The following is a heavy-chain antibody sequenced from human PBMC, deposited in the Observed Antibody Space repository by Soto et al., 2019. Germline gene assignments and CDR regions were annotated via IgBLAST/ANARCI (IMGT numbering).Heavy chain of an antibody. J-gene: IGHJ4*02. CDR2: IDPRNGGT. Sequence: ASVKVSCKTSGYTFRDYYIHWVRQAPGQGLEWMGWIDPRNGGTKYAQKFQDRFSMTTDTSTSTASMELRRLRSDDTAVFFCARVRYRNVIHAWGQGTLVTVS. D-gene: IGHD2-2*01. V-gene: IGHV1-2*02. CDR3: ARVRYRNVIHA. CDR1: GYTFRDYY.